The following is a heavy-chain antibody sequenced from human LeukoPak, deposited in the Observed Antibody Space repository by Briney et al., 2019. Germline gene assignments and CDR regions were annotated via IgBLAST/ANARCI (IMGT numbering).Heavy chain of an antibody. D-gene: IGHD3-10*02. Sequence: RGSLRLSCAASGFTSSSYGMHWVRQAPGRGVERVAVISYDGSNKYYADSVKGRFTISRDNSKNTLYLQMNSLRAEDTAVYYCAKDVFGVGFDIWGQGTMVTVSS. CDR3: AKDVFGVGFDI. V-gene: IGHV3-30*18. J-gene: IGHJ3*02. CDR1: GFTSSSYG. CDR2: ISYDGSNK.